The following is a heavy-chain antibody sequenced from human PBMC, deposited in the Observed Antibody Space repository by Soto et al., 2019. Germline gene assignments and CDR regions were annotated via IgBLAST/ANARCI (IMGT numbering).Heavy chain of an antibody. CDR1: AVSLSTGGMG. CDR3: AHMIEGAFFDY. Sequence: GPTLVNPTQTLTLTCTFCAVSLSTGGMGVGWIGQPPGKALEWLALVYWDDDKRYSPSLKSRLTITKDTSKNQVVLTMTYMDAVDAATYYCAHMIEGAFFDYRGQGTLVTVSS. V-gene: IGHV2-5*02. D-gene: IGHD2-21*01. CDR2: VYWDDDK. J-gene: IGHJ4*02.